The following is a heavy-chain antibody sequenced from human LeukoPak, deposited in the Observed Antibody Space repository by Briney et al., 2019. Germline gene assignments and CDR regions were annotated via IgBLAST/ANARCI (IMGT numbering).Heavy chain of an antibody. J-gene: IGHJ4*02. D-gene: IGHD3-10*01. Sequence: GGSLRLSCAASGSTFSRSWMHWVRQAPGKGLVWVSRTNDDGSTTNYADSVKDRFTISRDNAKNTLYLQMNSLRAEDTAVYYCARALGSSSDYWGQGTLVTVAS. V-gene: IGHV3-74*01. CDR1: GSTFSRSW. CDR2: TNDDGSTT. CDR3: ARALGSSSDY.